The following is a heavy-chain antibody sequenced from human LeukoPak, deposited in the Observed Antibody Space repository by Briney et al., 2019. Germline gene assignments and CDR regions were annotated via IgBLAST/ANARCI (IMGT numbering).Heavy chain of an antibody. J-gene: IGHJ6*03. CDR2: ISSSGSTI. CDR1: GFTFSSYE. Sequence: GGSLRLSCAASGFTFSSYEMNWVRQAPGKGLEWVSYISSSGSTIYYADSVKGRFTISRDNAENSLYLQMNSLRVEDTAVYYCAREHYFYHMDAWGEGTTVTVSS. CDR3: AREHYFYHMDA. V-gene: IGHV3-48*03.